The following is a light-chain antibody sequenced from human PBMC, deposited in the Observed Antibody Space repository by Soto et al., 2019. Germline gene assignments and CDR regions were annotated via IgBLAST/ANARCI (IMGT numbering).Light chain of an antibody. CDR3: QQTYSIPIT. Sequence: DIQMTQSPSSLSASVGDRVTITCRASQTISDSLNWYQQRPGKAPNLLIYGSNSLQSGVPPRFSGRGSGTDFTLTISSLQPEDFATYYCQQTYSIPITFGQGTRLDIK. CDR2: GSN. J-gene: IGKJ5*01. V-gene: IGKV1-39*01. CDR1: QTISDS.